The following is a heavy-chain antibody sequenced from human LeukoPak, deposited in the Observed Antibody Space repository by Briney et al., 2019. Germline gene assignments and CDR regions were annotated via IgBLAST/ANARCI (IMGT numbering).Heavy chain of an antibody. CDR3: AKAPATGEGYYFYYMDV. V-gene: IGHV3-23*01. CDR2: VNGRGATT. Sequence: PRGSLRLSCAASGFASGFTFSDYAVSWVRQAPGKGPEWVASVNGRGATTYYADSVRGRFTISRDNSKNTVYLQMISLGADDTAVYFCAKAPATGEGYYFYYMDVWGKGTTVTVSS. D-gene: IGHD7-27*01. CDR1: GFTFSDYA. J-gene: IGHJ6*03.